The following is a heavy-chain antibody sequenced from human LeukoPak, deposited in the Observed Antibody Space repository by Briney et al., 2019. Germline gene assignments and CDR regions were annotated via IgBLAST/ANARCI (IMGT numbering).Heavy chain of an antibody. V-gene: IGHV1-2*02. D-gene: IGHD4-17*01. CDR2: INPNSGAT. Sequence: ASVKVSCKASGYTFTGYYMHWVRQAPGQGLEWMGWINPNSGATNYAQKFQGRVTMTRDMSTSTVYMELSSLRSEDTAVYYCARAMGHDYGDYGFDYWGQGTLVTVSS. CDR1: GYTFTGYY. J-gene: IGHJ4*02. CDR3: ARAMGHDYGDYGFDY.